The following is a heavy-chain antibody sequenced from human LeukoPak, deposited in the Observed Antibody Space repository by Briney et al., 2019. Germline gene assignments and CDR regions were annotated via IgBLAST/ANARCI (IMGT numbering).Heavy chain of an antibody. CDR2: INPNSGGT. V-gene: IGHV1-2*02. CDR1: GYTFTDYY. D-gene: IGHD3-10*01. CDR3: ARDNSVGDIAWWFDP. J-gene: IGHJ5*02. Sequence: ASVKVSCKASGYTFTDYYMHWVRQAPGQGLEWMGWINPNSGGTNYAQKFQGRVTMTRDTSISTAYMELSRLRSEDTAVYYCARDNSVGDIAWWFDPWGQGTLVTVSS.